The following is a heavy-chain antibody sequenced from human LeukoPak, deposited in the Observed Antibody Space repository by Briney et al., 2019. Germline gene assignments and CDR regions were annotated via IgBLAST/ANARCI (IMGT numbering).Heavy chain of an antibody. CDR2: IYYSGST. J-gene: IGHJ3*02. CDR3: ARDGYGGAFDI. V-gene: IGHV4-59*12. Sequence: PSETLSLTCTVSGGSISSYYWSWIRQPPGKGREWIGYIYYSGSTNYNPSLKSRVTISVDTSKNQFSLKLSSVTAADTAVYYCARDGYGGAFDIWGQGTMVTVSS. CDR1: GGSISSYY. D-gene: IGHD5-12*01.